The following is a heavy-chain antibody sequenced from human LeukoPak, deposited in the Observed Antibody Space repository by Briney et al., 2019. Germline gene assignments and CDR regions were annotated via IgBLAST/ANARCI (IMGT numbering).Heavy chain of an antibody. CDR2: IRYDGSNK. D-gene: IGHD6-6*01. V-gene: IGHV3-30*02. J-gene: IGHJ4*02. Sequence: GGSLRLSCAASGFTFSSYGMHWGRQAPGKGLERVAFIRYDGSNKYYADSGKGRFTISRDNSKNTLYLQMNSLRAEDTAVYYCAKGGEYSSSSAFDYWGQGTLVTVSS. CDR1: GFTFSSYG. CDR3: AKGGEYSSSSAFDY.